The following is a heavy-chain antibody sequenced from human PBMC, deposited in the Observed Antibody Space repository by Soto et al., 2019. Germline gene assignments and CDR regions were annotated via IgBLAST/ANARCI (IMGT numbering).Heavy chain of an antibody. Sequence: EVQLVESGGGLVQPGGSLRLPCAASGFTFSSYSMNWVRQAPGKGLEWVSYISSSSSTIYYADSVKGRFTISRDNAKNSLYLQMNSLRDEDTAVYYCARPEYSSSSYGMDVYGQGTTVTVSS. D-gene: IGHD6-6*01. J-gene: IGHJ6*02. V-gene: IGHV3-48*02. CDR2: ISSSSSTI. CDR1: GFTFSSYS. CDR3: ARPEYSSSSYGMDV.